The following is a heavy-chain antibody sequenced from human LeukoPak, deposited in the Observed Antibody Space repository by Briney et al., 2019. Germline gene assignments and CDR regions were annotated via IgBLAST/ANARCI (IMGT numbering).Heavy chain of an antibody. Sequence: GGSLRLSCAASGFTFSSYAMSWVRQAPGKGLEWVSTFSGSGGSTHYADSVKGRFTISRDNSKNTLYLQMNSLRAEDTALYYCAKSGLNRFDYWGQGTLVTVSS. D-gene: IGHD5-12*01. CDR2: FSGSGGST. CDR1: GFTFSSYA. J-gene: IGHJ4*02. V-gene: IGHV3-23*01. CDR3: AKSGLNRFDY.